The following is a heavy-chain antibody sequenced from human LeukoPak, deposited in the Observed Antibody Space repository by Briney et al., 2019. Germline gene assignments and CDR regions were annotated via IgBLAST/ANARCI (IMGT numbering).Heavy chain of an antibody. Sequence: GGSLRLSCAASGFTFSSYWMHWVRQAPGKGLEWVSAISGSGGSTYYADSVKGRFTISRDNSKNTLYLQMNSLRAEDTAVYYCAKDTLDDYGDYFDYWGQGTLVTVSS. V-gene: IGHV3-23*01. J-gene: IGHJ4*02. CDR3: AKDTLDDYGDYFDY. D-gene: IGHD4-17*01. CDR2: ISGSGGST. CDR1: GFTFSSYW.